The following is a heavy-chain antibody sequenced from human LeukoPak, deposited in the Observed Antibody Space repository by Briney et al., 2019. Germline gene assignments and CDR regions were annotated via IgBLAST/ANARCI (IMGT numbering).Heavy chain of an antibody. CDR2: ISYDGSNK. Sequence: GGSLRLSCAASGFTFSSYAMHWVRQAPGKGLEWVAVISYDGSNKYYADSVKGRFTISRDNSKNTLYLQMNSLRAEDTAVYYCASELGLRNYWGQGTLVTVSS. D-gene: IGHD3/OR15-3a*01. J-gene: IGHJ4*02. CDR3: ASELGLRNY. V-gene: IGHV3-30-3*01. CDR1: GFTFSSYA.